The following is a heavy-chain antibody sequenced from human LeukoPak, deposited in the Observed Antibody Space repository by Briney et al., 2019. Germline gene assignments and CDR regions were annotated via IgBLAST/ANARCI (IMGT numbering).Heavy chain of an antibody. V-gene: IGHV3-30*18. CDR1: GFTFSSYG. J-gene: IGHJ3*02. CDR3: AKDPRHDAFDI. Sequence: GGSLRLSFAASGFTFSSYGMHWVRQAPGKGLEWVAVISYDGSNKYYADSVKGRFTISRDNSKNTLYLQMNSLRAEDTAVYYCAKDPRHDAFDIWGQGTMVTVSS. CDR2: ISYDGSNK.